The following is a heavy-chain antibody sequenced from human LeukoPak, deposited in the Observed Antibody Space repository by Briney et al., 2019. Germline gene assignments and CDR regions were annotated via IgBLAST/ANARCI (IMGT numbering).Heavy chain of an antibody. D-gene: IGHD6-19*01. CDR3: ARAGQWLVPFDY. CDR1: GVSISSYY. Sequence: SETLSLTCTVSGVSISSYYWSWIRQPAAKGLDWIGRIYTSGSTNYNPSLQSQLTMSVDTSKNQFSLKLSSVTAAETAVYYCARAGQWLVPFDYWGQGTLVTVSS. CDR2: IYTSGST. V-gene: IGHV4-4*07. J-gene: IGHJ4*02.